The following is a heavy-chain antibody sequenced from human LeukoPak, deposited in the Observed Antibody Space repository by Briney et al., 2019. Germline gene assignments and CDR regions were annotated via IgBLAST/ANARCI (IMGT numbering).Heavy chain of an antibody. CDR3: ARGLRAARLAS. CDR2: MNESGGT. D-gene: IGHD6-6*01. V-gene: IGHV4-34*01. Sequence: SETLSLTCAVSGGSFSGYYWSWIRQPPGKGLEWIGEMNESGGTTYNPSLKSRVTMSVDPSKNQLSLKLTSVTAADTAVYYCARGLRAARLASWGRGTLVTVSS. J-gene: IGHJ5*02. CDR1: GGSFSGYY.